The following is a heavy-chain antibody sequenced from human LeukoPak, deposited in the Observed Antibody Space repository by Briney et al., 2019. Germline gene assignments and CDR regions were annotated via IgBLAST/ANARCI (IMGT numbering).Heavy chain of an antibody. J-gene: IGHJ4*02. Sequence: GGSLRLSCAASGFTFSSYAMHWVRQAPGKGLEYVSAISSSGGSTHYTNYMKGRFTISRNNYHNTQYLQMGSQRAQDMAVYYCASLFHSGGWYGGVFEYWGEGALVTVSS. V-gene: IGHV3-64*01. D-gene: IGHD6-19*01. CDR3: ASLFHSGGWYGGVFEY. CDR2: ISSSGGST. CDR1: GFTFSSYA.